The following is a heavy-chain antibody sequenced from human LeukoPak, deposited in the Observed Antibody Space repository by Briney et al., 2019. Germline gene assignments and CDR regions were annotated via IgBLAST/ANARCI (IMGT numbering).Heavy chain of an antibody. D-gene: IGHD5-12*01. Sequence: GRSLRLSCAASGFTFDDYAMHWVRQAPGKGLEWVSGISWNSGSIGYADSVKGRFTISRDNAKNSLYLQMNSLRAEDTALYYCAKAAERVATITYLDYWGQGTLDTVSS. J-gene: IGHJ4*02. V-gene: IGHV3-9*01. CDR3: AKAAERVATITYLDY. CDR2: ISWNSGSI. CDR1: GFTFDDYA.